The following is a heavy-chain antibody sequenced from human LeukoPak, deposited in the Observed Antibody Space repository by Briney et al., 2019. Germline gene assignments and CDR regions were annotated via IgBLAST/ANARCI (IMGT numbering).Heavy chain of an antibody. V-gene: IGHV3-23*01. D-gene: IGHD4-23*01. Sequence: PGGSLRLSCAASGFTFSSYAMSWVRQAPGKGLEWVSSISGSGGSTYYADSVRGRFTVSRDNSRNTLALQMNSLRAEDTAVYYCAGSPTVDAAFDIWGLGTLVTVSS. J-gene: IGHJ4*02. CDR2: ISGSGGST. CDR3: AGSPTVDAAFDI. CDR1: GFTFSSYA.